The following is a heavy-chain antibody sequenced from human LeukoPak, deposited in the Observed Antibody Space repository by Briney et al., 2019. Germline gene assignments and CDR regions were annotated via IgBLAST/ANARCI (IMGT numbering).Heavy chain of an antibody. CDR3: ARNLYSGSYSSGTLGY. V-gene: IGHV3-21*01. D-gene: IGHD3-10*02. J-gene: IGHJ4*02. Sequence: GGSLRLSCAASGFTFSSYNMNWVRQAPGKGLEWVSSISSSSSYIYYADSVKGRFTISRDNAKNSLYLQMNSLRAEDTAVYYCARNLYSGSYSSGTLGYWGQGTLVTVSS. CDR1: GFTFSSYN. CDR2: ISSSSSYI.